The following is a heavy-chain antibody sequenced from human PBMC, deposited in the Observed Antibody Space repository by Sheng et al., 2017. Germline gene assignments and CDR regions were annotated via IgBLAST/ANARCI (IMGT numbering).Heavy chain of an antibody. D-gene: IGHD5-18*01. J-gene: IGHJ4*01. Sequence: QVQLQQWGAGLLKPSETLSLTCAVYGGSFSGYYWSWIRQPPGKGLEWIGEINHSGSTNYNPSLKSRVTISVDTSKNQFSLKLSSVTAADTAVYYCARGSPRGYSYGPRQYYFDYWGQEPWSPSPQ. CDR1: GGSFSGYY. CDR2: INHSGST. CDR3: ARGSPRGYSYGPRQYYFDY. V-gene: IGHV4-34*01.